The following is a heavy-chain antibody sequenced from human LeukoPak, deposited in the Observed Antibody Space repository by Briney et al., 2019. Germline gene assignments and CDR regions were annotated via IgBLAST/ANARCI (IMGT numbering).Heavy chain of an antibody. CDR2: IIPIFGTA. J-gene: IGHJ3*02. Sequence: GASVKVSCKASGGTFSSYAISWVRQAPGQGLEWMGGIIPIFGTANYAQKFQGRVTITADKSTSTAYMELSSLRSEDTAVYYCARDLADSGSYYYAFDIWGQGTMVTVSS. D-gene: IGHD1-26*01. V-gene: IGHV1-69*06. CDR1: GGTFSSYA. CDR3: ARDLADSGSYYYAFDI.